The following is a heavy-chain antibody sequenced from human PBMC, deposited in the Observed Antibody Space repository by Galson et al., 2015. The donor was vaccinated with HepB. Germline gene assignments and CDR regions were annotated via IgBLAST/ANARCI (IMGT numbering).Heavy chain of an antibody. CDR2: IWYDGSNK. CDR1: GFTFSSYG. CDR3: ARGRGLSGATFDY. D-gene: IGHD1-26*01. Sequence: SLRLSCAASGFTFSSYGMHWVRQAPGKGLEWVAVIWYDGSNKYYADSVKGRFTISRDNSKNTLYLQMNSLRAEDTAVYYCARGRGLSGATFDYWGQGTLVTVSS. J-gene: IGHJ4*02. V-gene: IGHV3-33*01.